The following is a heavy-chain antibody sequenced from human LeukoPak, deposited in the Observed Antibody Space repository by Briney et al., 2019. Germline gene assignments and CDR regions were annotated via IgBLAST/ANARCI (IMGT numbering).Heavy chain of an antibody. CDR1: GFTVSSNY. V-gene: IGHV3-53*01. CDR2: IYSGGTT. J-gene: IGHJ4*02. D-gene: IGHD6-19*01. Sequence: HPGGSLRLSCAASGFTVSSNYMSWVRQAPGKGLEWVSVIYSGGTTYYADSVKGRFTISRDNSKNTLYLQMNSLRAEDTAVYYCARDLAVAGTVDYWGQGTLVTVSS. CDR3: ARDLAVAGTVDY.